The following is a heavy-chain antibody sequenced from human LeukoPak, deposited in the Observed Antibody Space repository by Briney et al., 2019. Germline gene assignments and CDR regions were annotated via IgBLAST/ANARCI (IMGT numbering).Heavy chain of an antibody. CDR2: IYSGGST. Sequence: GGSLRLSCAASGFTVSSNYMSWVRQAPGKGLEWVSVIYSGGSTYYADSVKGRFTISRDNSKNTLYLQMNNLRAEDTAVYYCARYYYYYYYMDVWGKGTTVTISS. CDR3: ARYYYYYYYMDV. V-gene: IGHV3-53*01. J-gene: IGHJ6*03. CDR1: GFTVSSNY.